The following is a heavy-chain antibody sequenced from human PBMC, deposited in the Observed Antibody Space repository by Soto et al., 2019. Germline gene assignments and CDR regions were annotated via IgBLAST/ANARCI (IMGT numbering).Heavy chain of an antibody. V-gene: IGHV4-59*01. D-gene: IGHD3-22*01. Sequence: PSETLSLTCTVSGGSISSYYWSWIRQPPGKGLEWIGYIYYSGSTNYNPSLKSRVTISVDTSKNQFSLKLSSVTAADTAVYYCARRNYYDSSGFEAAPYNWFDTWGQGTLVTVSS. J-gene: IGHJ5*02. CDR1: GGSISSYY. CDR3: ARRNYYDSSGFEAAPYNWFDT. CDR2: IYYSGST.